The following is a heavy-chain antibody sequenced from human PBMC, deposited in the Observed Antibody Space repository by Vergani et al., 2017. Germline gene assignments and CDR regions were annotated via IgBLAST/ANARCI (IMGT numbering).Heavy chain of an antibody. D-gene: IGHD3-10*01. CDR1: GFTFSSYA. CDR3: AKDLSLAGQLYFDY. Sequence: EVQLLESGGGLVQPGGSLRLSCAASGFTFSSYAMSWVRRAPGKGLEWVSAISGSGGSTYYADSVKGRFTISRDKSKNTLYLQMNSLRAEDTAVYYCAKDLSLAGQLYFDYWGQGTLVTVSS. CDR2: ISGSGGST. J-gene: IGHJ4*02. V-gene: IGHV3-23*01.